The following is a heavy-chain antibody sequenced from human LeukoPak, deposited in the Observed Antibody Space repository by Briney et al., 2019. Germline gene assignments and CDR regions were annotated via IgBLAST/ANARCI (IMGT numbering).Heavy chain of an antibody. CDR2: IRYNNGYT. V-gene: IGHV1-18*01. CDR1: GYSFNTYD. J-gene: IGHJ4*02. D-gene: IGHD6-19*01. CDR3: ARRSLLVAGIYYFDS. Sequence: ASVTVSCTTSGYSFNTYDVTWVRQAPGQGLEWVGWIRYNNGYTHYAQRFQGRVTMTIDSSTSTAYMELRSLTSADAAIYFCARRSLLVAGIYYFDSWGQGTLVTVSS.